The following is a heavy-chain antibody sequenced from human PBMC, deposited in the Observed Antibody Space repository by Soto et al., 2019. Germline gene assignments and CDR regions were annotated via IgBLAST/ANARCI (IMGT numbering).Heavy chain of an antibody. D-gene: IGHD5-12*01. CDR2: INPNSGVT. J-gene: IGHJ6*03. CDR3: ARESGGATATLDYYYFYMDV. V-gene: IGHV1-2*04. Sequence: QVQLVQSGAEVKEPGASVTVSCRASGDRFTDYYMHWVRQAPGQGLEWMGWINPNSGVTKYPQKFQGWVTMTRDTSIRTVYMQLSRLGFDDTAIYYCARESGGATATLDYYYFYMDVWGTGTTVTVSS. CDR1: GDRFTDYY.